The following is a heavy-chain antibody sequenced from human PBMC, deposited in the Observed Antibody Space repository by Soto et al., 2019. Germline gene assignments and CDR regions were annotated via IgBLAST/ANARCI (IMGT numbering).Heavy chain of an antibody. CDR3: AKVSDAFHTRDY. D-gene: IGHD1-26*01. Sequence: GGSLRLSCATCGFTFSSSCFHWVRQIPGTGLEWVALISYAGIKKLYADSVKGRFSISRDDSKNTLYLQMGRLRAEDTAVYYCAKVSDAFHTRDYFGQRTLVAVS. J-gene: IGHJ4*02. CDR2: ISYAGIKK. V-gene: IGHV3-33*06. CDR1: GFTFSSSC.